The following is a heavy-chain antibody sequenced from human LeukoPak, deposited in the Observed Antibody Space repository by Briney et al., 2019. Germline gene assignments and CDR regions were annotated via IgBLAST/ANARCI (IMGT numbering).Heavy chain of an antibody. V-gene: IGHV3-30*04. D-gene: IGHD3-10*01. CDR3: AKYYYGSGDV. CDR1: GFTFSSYA. CDR2: ISYDGSNK. J-gene: IGHJ6*04. Sequence: GGSLRLSCAASGFTFSSYAMHWVRQAPGKGLEWVAVISYDGSNKYYADSVKGRFTISRDNSKNTLYLQMNSLRAEDTAVYYCAKYYYGSGDVWGKGITVTVSS.